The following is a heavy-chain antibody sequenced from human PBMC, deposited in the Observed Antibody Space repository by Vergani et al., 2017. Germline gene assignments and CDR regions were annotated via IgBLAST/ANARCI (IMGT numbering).Heavy chain of an antibody. CDR2: IIPILGIA. CDR1: GGTFSSYT. D-gene: IGHD3-22*01. CDR3: ASASGLPYYYMDV. V-gene: IGHV1-69*02. Sequence: QVQLVQSGAEVKKPGSSVKVSCKASGGTFSSYTISWVRQAPGQGLEWMGRIIPILGIANYAQKFQGRVTITADKSTSTAYMELSSLRSEDTAVYYCASASGLPYYYMDVWGKGTMVTVSS. J-gene: IGHJ6*03.